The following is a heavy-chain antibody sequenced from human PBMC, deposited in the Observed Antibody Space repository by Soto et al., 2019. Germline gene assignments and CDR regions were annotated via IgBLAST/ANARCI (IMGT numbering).Heavy chain of an antibody. J-gene: IGHJ4*02. CDR1: GYTFTSCC. D-gene: IGHD2-15*01. CDR2: ISAYNGNT. Sequence: ASVKVSCKASGYTFTSCCISWVRQAPGQGLEWMGWISAYNGNTNYAQKLQGRVTMTTDTSTSTAYMELRSLRSDDTAVYYCARDPGYCSGGSCYSDYWGQGALVTVSS. V-gene: IGHV1-18*04. CDR3: ARDPGYCSGGSCYSDY.